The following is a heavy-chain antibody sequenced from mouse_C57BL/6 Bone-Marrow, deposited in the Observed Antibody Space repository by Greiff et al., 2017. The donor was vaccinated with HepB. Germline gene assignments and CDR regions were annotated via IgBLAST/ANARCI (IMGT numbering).Heavy chain of an antibody. J-gene: IGHJ1*03. CDR1: GYTFTSYW. V-gene: IGHV1-72*01. D-gene: IGHD1-1*01. CDR3: DRSRSYYYGSSWYFDV. CDR2: IDPNSGGT. Sequence: VQLQQPGAELVKPGASVKLSCKASGYTFTSYWMHWVKQRPGRGLEWIGRIDPNSGGTKYNEKFKSKATLTVDKPSSTAYMQLSSLTSEDSAVYYCDRSRSYYYGSSWYFDVWGTGTTVTVSS.